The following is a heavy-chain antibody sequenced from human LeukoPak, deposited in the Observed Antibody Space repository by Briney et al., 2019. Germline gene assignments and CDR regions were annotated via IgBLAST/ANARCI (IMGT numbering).Heavy chain of an antibody. CDR3: ARFKGDGDDACDI. CDR1: GCRFNSYW. J-gene: IGHJ3*02. D-gene: IGHD3-10*01. Sequence: GASLKISFNGYGCRFNSYWIVWVRQMPGKGLGLMGIINPDDSDARYSPSSQGQVTITADKSISTAYLQWTSLRASDSAMYYCARFKGDGDDACDIWGQGTMLTVAS. CDR2: INPDDSDA. V-gene: IGHV5-51*01.